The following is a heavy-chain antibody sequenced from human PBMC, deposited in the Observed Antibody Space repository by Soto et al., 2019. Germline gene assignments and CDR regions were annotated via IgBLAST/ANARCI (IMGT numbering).Heavy chain of an antibody. J-gene: IGHJ3*02. CDR2: ISAYNGNT. CDR3: ARDEYYDSSGYHGHYAFDI. Sequence: QVQLVQSGAEVKKPGASVKVSCKASGYTFTSYGISWVRQAPGQGLEWMGWISAYNGNTNYEQKLQGRVTMTTDTTTDNAYMELRSLRSDDTAVYFCARDEYYDSSGYHGHYAFDIWGQGTMVTVSS. D-gene: IGHD3-22*01. CDR1: GYTFTSYG. V-gene: IGHV1-18*01.